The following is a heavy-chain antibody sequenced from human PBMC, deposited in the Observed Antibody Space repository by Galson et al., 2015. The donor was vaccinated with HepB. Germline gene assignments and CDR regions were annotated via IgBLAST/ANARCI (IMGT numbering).Heavy chain of an antibody. CDR3: AKAFEGYCSSTSCYPGQGYYYYYGMDV. V-gene: IGHV3-23*01. Sequence: SLRLSCAASGFTFSSYGMSWVRQAPGKGLEWVAAISGSGGSTYYADSVKGRFTISRDNSKNTLYLQMNSLRAEDTAVYYCAKAFEGYCSSTSCYPGQGYYYYYGMDVWGQGTTVTVSS. CDR1: GFTFSSYG. CDR2: ISGSGGST. J-gene: IGHJ6*02. D-gene: IGHD2-2*01.